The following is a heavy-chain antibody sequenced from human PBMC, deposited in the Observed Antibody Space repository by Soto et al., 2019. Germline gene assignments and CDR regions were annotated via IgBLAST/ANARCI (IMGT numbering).Heavy chain of an antibody. J-gene: IGHJ5*02. D-gene: IGHD2-15*01. CDR1: GGSISSYY. CDR2: IYSSGSP. CDR3: ARQGYCSGGSCYSGGLNWFDP. V-gene: IGHV4-59*08. Sequence: PSETLSLTCTVSGGSISSYYWSWIRQPPGKGLEWIGYIYSSGSPNYNPSLKSRVTISVDTSKNQFSLKLSSVTAADTAVYYCARQGYCSGGSCYSGGLNWFDPWGQGTLVTVS.